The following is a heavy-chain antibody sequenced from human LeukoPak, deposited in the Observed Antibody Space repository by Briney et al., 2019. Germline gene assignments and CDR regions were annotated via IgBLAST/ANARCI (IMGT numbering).Heavy chain of an antibody. CDR1: GVSISSSSYY. CDR3: ARFIAAAGDYYFDY. Sequence: SETLSLTCTVSGVSISSSSYYWGWIRQPPGKGLEWIGSIYYSGSTYYNPSLKSRVTISVDTSKNQFSLKLSSVTAADTAVYYCARFIAAAGDYYFDYWGQGTLVTVSS. CDR2: IYYSGST. D-gene: IGHD6-13*01. J-gene: IGHJ4*02. V-gene: IGHV4-39*01.